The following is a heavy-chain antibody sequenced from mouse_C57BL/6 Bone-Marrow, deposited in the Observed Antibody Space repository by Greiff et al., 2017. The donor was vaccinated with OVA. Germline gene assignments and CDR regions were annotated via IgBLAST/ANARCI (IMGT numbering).Heavy chain of an antibody. CDR1: GYTFTSYD. CDR2: IYPRDGST. D-gene: IGHD2-5*01. J-gene: IGHJ4*01. Sequence: VQLQQSGPELVKPGASVKLSCKASGYTFTSYDINWVKQRPGQGLEWIGWIYPRDGSTKYNEKFKGKATLTVDTSSSTAYMELHSLTSEDSAVYFCARENPSNSNPYYYAMDYWGQGTSVTVSS. V-gene: IGHV1-85*01. CDR3: ARENPSNSNPYYYAMDY.